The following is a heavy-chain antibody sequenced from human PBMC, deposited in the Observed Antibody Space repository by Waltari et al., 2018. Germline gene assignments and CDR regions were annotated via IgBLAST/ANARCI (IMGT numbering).Heavy chain of an antibody. J-gene: IGHJ4*02. Sequence: QLQLQESGSGLVKPSQTLSLTCAVSGGSISSGGYSWSWIRQPPGKGLEWIGYIYHSGSTYYNPSLKSRVTISVDRSKNQFSLKLSSVTAADTAVYYCARDRPGYSSSWYWEGVFDYWGQGTLVTVSS. CDR3: ARDRPGYSSSWYWEGVFDY. V-gene: IGHV4-30-2*01. D-gene: IGHD6-13*01. CDR1: GGSISSGGYS. CDR2: IYHSGST.